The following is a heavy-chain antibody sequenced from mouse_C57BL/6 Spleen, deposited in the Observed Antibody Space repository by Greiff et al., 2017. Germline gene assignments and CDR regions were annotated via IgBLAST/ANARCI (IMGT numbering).Heavy chain of an antibody. CDR2: ISNGGGST. CDR1: GFTFSDYY. CDR3: ARQGFDY. V-gene: IGHV5-12*01. Sequence: EVKLVESGGGLVQPGGSLQLSCAASGFTFSDYYMYWVRQTPETRLEWVAYISNGGGSTYYPDTVKGRFTISRDNAKNTLYLQMSRLKSEDTAMYYCARQGFDYWGQGTTLTVSS. J-gene: IGHJ2*01.